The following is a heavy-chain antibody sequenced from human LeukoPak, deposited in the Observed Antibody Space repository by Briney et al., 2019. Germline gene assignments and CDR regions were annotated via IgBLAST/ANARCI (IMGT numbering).Heavy chain of an antibody. J-gene: IGHJ4*02. CDR2: INPNSGGT. CDR1: GYTFTGYY. Sequence: GASVKVSCKASGYTFTGYYMHWVRQAPGQGLEWMGWINPNSGGTNLAQNLQGRVTMTTDTSTSTAYMELRSLRSDDTAVYYCARANGDYPDWGQGTLVTVSS. CDR3: ARANGDYPD. D-gene: IGHD4-17*01. V-gene: IGHV1-2*02.